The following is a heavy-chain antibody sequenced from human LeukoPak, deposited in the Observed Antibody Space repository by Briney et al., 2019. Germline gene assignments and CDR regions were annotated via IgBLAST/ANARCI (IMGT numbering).Heavy chain of an antibody. D-gene: IGHD4-17*01. CDR2: ISGSGGST. V-gene: IGHV3-23*01. Sequence: GGSLRLSCAASGFTVSSNYMSWVRQAPGKGLEWVSAISGSGGSTYYADSVKGRFTISRDNSKNTLYLQMNSLRAEDTAVYYCAKPLDYGDYVPFDYWGQGTLVTVSS. CDR3: AKPLDYGDYVPFDY. J-gene: IGHJ4*02. CDR1: GFTVSSNY.